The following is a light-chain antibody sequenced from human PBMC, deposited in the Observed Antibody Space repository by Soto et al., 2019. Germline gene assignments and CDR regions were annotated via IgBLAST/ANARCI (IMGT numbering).Light chain of an antibody. CDR1: QSVSSH. V-gene: IGKV1-16*01. Sequence: DIQMTQSPSSLSSSVGDRVTITCRASQSVSSHLNWYQQKPGKAPKLLIYDASSLQSGVPSRFSGSASGTDFTLTISSLQPEDFATYYCQQYNSYSLWTFGQGTKVDI. CDR2: DAS. J-gene: IGKJ1*01. CDR3: QQYNSYSLWT.